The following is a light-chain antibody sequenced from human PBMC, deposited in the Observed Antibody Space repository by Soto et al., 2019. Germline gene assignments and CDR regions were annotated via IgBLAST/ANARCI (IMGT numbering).Light chain of an antibody. J-gene: IGLJ3*02. CDR1: NSDIGNYNL. V-gene: IGLV2-11*01. CDR3: WSYTTSDMWV. Sequence: QSALTQPRSVSGSPGQSVSISCTGTNSDIGNYNLVSWYQQPPGKAPKLIISAVSRRPSGVPDRLSGSKSGNTASLTISGLQADDEADYYCWSYTTSDMWVFGGGTKLTVL. CDR2: AVS.